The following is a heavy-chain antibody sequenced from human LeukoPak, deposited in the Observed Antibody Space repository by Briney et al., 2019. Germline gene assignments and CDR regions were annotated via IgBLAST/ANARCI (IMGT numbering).Heavy chain of an antibody. J-gene: IGHJ6*03. Sequence: ASVKVSCKASGYTFTSYAMNWVRQAPGQGLEWMGWINTNTGNPTYAQGFTGRFVFSLDTSVSTAYLQISSLKAEDTAVYYCAREGREMATNYYYYYYYMDVWGKGTTVTVSS. D-gene: IGHD5-24*01. CDR1: GYTFTSYA. CDR3: AREGREMATNYYYYYYYMDV. CDR2: INTNTGNP. V-gene: IGHV7-4-1*02.